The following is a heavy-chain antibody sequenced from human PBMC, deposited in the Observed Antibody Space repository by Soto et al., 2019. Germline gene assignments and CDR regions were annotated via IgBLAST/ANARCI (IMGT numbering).Heavy chain of an antibody. CDR2: TGATGRTT. CDR1: GFTFNIYA. V-gene: IGHV3-23*01. J-gene: IGHJ4*02. Sequence: QPGGSLRLACAASGFTFNIYAMTWVRQAPGKGLGWVSTTGATGRTTYYSDAVKGRFTVSRDNSKNTLDLQMSNLRAEDTAVYYCATVHNTSRSFDYWGQGTLVTVSS. CDR3: ATVHNTSRSFDY. D-gene: IGHD1-20*01.